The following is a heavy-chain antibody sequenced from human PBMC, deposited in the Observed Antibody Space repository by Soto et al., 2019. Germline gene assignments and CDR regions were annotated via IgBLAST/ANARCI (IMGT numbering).Heavy chain of an antibody. V-gene: IGHV3-30*03. Sequence: GGSLRLSSAASGFTFSSYGMQWVRQAPGKGLEWVAVISYDGSNKYYADSVKDRFTISRDNSKSTLYLQMNSLRADDTAVYYCVAGQYFFDYCGQGTLVTVSS. J-gene: IGHJ4*02. CDR1: GFTFSSYG. CDR2: ISYDGSNK. CDR3: VAGQYFFDY. D-gene: IGHD6-19*01.